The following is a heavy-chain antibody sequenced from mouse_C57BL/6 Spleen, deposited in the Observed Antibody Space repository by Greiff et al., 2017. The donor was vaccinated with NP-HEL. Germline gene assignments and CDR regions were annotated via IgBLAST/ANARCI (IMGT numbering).Heavy chain of an antibody. CDR2: ISYDGSN. V-gene: IGHV3-6*01. D-gene: IGHD2-5*01. Sequence: EVQLQQSGPGLVKPSQSLSLTCSVTGYSITSGYYWNWIRQFPGNKLEWMGYISYDGSNNYNPSLKNRISITRDTSKNQFFLKLNSVTTEDTATYYCARGSKYYAMDYWGQGTSVTVSS. CDR1: GYSITSGYY. J-gene: IGHJ4*01. CDR3: ARGSKYYAMDY.